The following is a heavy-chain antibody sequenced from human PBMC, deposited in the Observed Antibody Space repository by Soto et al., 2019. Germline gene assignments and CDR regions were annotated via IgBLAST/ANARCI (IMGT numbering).Heavy chain of an antibody. V-gene: IGHV4-31*03. D-gene: IGHD4-17*01. Sequence: SETLSLTCTVSGGSISSGGYYWSWIRQHPGKGLEWIGYIYYSGSTYYNPSLKSRVTISVDTSKNQFSLKLSSVTAADTAVYYCAGTTVTTPRYYYYYMDVWGKGTTVTVSS. CDR3: AGTTVTTPRYYYYYMDV. J-gene: IGHJ6*03. CDR1: GGSISSGGYY. CDR2: IYYSGST.